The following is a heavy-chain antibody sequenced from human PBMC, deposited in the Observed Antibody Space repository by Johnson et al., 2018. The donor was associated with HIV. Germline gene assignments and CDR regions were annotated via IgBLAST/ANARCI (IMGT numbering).Heavy chain of an antibody. J-gene: IGHJ3*02. D-gene: IGHD3-16*01. CDR3: AREGRGSPDGFDI. CDR2: ISYDGRKK. Sequence: QVQLVESGGGVVRPGGSLRLSCAASGFTFDDYGMSWVRQAPGKGLEWVAHISYDGRKKYYTESLRGRFTISRDNSNNTLYLQMSTLITEDTAVYYCAREGRGSPDGFDIGGQGTMVTVSS. V-gene: IGHV3-30*03. CDR1: GFTFDDYG.